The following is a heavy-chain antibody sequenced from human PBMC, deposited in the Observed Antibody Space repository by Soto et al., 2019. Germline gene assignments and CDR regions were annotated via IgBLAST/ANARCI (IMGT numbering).Heavy chain of an antibody. CDR3: ARIVGYYDSSGYPGIYYYYYGMDV. J-gene: IGHJ6*02. Sequence: SGPTLVNPTQALTLTCTFSGFSLSTSGVGVGWIRQPPGKALEWLALIYWDDDKRYSPSLKSRLTITKDTSKNQVVLTMTNMDPVDTATYYCARIVGYYDSSGYPGIYYYYYGMDVWGQGTTVTVSS. CDR1: GFSLSTSGVG. CDR2: IYWDDDK. D-gene: IGHD3-22*01. V-gene: IGHV2-5*02.